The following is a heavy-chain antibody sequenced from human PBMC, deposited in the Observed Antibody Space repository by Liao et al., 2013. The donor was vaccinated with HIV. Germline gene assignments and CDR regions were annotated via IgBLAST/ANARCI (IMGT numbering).Heavy chain of an antibody. Sequence: QVQLQESGPGLVKPSQTLSLTCTVSGGSITSGSYYWNWIRQAAGKGLEWIGRIYTSGNTNYNPSLKSRVTISVDTSKNQFSLKLSSVTAADTAVYYCARALRSFDYWSQGTVVTVSS. J-gene: IGHJ4*02. CDR2: IYTSGNT. CDR1: GGSITSGSYY. V-gene: IGHV4-61*02. CDR3: ARALRSFDY.